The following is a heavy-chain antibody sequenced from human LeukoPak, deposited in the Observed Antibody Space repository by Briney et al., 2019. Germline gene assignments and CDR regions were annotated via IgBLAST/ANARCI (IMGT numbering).Heavy chain of an antibody. CDR2: IYTGGST. CDR3: AREAGYQLLFYWFDP. Sequence: SETLSLTHPVSGGSLRSYYWIWIRQPAPKGLDWIGRIYTGGSTNYNPSIKSRVTMLVDTSKNQFSLKLSSVTAADTAVYYWAREAGYQLLFYWFDPWGQATLVTVSS. CDR1: GGSLRSYY. J-gene: IGHJ5*02. D-gene: IGHD2-2*01. V-gene: IGHV4-4*07.